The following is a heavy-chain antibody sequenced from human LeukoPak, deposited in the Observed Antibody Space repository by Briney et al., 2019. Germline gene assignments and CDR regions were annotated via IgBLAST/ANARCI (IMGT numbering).Heavy chain of an antibody. V-gene: IGHV4-4*07. D-gene: IGHD3-10*01. Sequence: SGTLSLTCTVSGGSISSYYWSWIRQPAGKGLEWIGRIYTSGSTNYNPSLKSRVTMSVDTSKNQFSLKLSSVTAADTAVYYCARAVGSGSFQTYFYYMDVWGKGTTVTTSS. CDR3: ARAVGSGSFQTYFYYMDV. CDR2: IYTSGST. CDR1: GGSISSYY. J-gene: IGHJ6*03.